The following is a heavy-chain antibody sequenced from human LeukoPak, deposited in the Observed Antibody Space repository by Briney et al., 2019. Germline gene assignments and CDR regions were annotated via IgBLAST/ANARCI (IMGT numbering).Heavy chain of an antibody. J-gene: IGHJ3*02. D-gene: IGHD5-24*01. CDR2: ISAYNGNT. Sequence: GASVKVSCKASGYTFTSYGISWVRQAPGQGLEWMGWISAYNGNTNYAQKFQGRVTMTEGTSTDTAYMELSSLRSEDTAVYYCAAGFQFPTDAFDIWGQGTMVTVSS. CDR3: AAGFQFPTDAFDI. CDR1: GYTFTSYG. V-gene: IGHV1-18*01.